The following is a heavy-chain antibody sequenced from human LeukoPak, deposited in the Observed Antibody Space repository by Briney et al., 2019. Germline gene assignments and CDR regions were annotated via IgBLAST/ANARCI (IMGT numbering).Heavy chain of an antibody. V-gene: IGHV1-18*01. CDR2: ISSYNGNT. CDR3: ASNRGWDLPTEY. J-gene: IGHJ4*02. Sequence: ASVKVSCKASGGTFSRYAISWVRQAPGQGLEWMGWISSYNGNTDYAQKFQDRVIMTTTTSTSTFYMELRSLTSDDTAVYYCASNRGWDLPTEYWGQGTLVTVSA. D-gene: IGHD1-26*01. CDR1: GGTFSRYA.